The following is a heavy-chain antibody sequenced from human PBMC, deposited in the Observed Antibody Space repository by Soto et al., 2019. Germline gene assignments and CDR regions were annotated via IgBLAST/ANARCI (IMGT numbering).Heavy chain of an antibody. CDR2: IYYSGIT. Sequence: SETLSLTCTVSGGSISSGGYYWSWARQPPGKGLEWIGYIYYSGITNYNPSLKSRVTISVDTSKNQFSLKLSSVTAADTAVYNCARYKSNYYYGMDVWGQGTTVTVSS. J-gene: IGHJ6*02. CDR1: GGSISSGGYY. D-gene: IGHD1-20*01. V-gene: IGHV4-61*08. CDR3: ARYKSNYYYGMDV.